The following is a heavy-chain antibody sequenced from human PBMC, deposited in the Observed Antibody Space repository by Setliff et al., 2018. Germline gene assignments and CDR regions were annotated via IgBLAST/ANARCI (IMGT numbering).Heavy chain of an antibody. J-gene: IGHJ4*02. CDR3: ARHVKVATEYFDC. Sequence: SETLSLTCTVSGGPISSSNYYWGWIRQPPGKGLEWIGSINYRGSTHDNPSLRSRVTMSVDTSKSHFSLKLNSVTAADTALYYCARHVKVATEYFDCWGQGTLVTVSS. D-gene: IGHD5-12*01. CDR2: INYRGST. CDR1: GGPISSSNYY. V-gene: IGHV4-39*01.